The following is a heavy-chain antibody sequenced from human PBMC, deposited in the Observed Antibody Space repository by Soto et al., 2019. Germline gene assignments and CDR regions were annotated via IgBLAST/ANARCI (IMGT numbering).Heavy chain of an antibody. V-gene: IGHV1-18*04. D-gene: IGHD3-10*01. CDR1: GYTFTSYG. CDR2: ISGYNGNT. CDR3: ARAGKYYYGSGRPYYYGMDV. Sequence: QVQLVQSGAEVKKPGASVKVSCKASGYTFTSYGVSWVRQAPGQGLEWMGWISGYNGNTNYAQKLQGRVTMTTDTSTGTAYMELRSLRSDDTAVYYCARAGKYYYGSGRPYYYGMDVWGQGITVTVSS. J-gene: IGHJ6*01.